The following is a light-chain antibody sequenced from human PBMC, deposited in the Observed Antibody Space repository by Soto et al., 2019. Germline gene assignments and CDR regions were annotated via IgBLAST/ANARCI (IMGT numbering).Light chain of an antibody. CDR3: QQYGSSPIT. Sequence: EFVFTQSPCTLSLSPGERATLSCRASQTVRNNYLAWYQQKPGQAPRLLIYGASSRATGIPDRFSGTVSGTDFTLTISRLEPEDFAVYYCQQYGSSPITFGQGTRLEIK. CDR1: QTVRNNY. V-gene: IGKV3-20*01. CDR2: GAS. J-gene: IGKJ5*01.